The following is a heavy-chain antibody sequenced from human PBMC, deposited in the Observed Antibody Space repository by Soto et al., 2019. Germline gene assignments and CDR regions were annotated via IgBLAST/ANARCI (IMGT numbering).Heavy chain of an antibody. CDR1: GGTFSSYA. CDR2: IIPIFGTA. Sequence: SVKVSCKASGGTFSSYAISWVRQAPGQGLEWMGGIIPIFGTANYAQKIQGKETITADESKSTDKMELSSLRSENTAVYYCATSPTIFGVLWGQGTLVTVSS. CDR3: ATSPTIFGVL. J-gene: IGHJ4*02. D-gene: IGHD3-3*01. V-gene: IGHV1-69*13.